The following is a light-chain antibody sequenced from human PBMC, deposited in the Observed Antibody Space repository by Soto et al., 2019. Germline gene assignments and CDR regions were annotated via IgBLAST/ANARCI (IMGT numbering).Light chain of an antibody. J-gene: IGKJ1*01. CDR3: QQYNNWPWT. Sequence: EIVLTQSPGTLSLSPGERATLCCRAIQSVSSSYLAWYQQKPGQAPRLLIYGASSRATGIPDRFSGSGSGTDFTLTISSLQSEDFAVYYCQQYNNWPWTFGQGTKV. V-gene: IGKV3-20*01. CDR2: GAS. CDR1: QSVSSSY.